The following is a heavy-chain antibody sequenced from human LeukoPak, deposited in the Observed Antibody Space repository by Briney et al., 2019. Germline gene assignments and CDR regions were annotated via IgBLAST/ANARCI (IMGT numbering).Heavy chain of an antibody. CDR2: IYYSGST. Sequence: SETLSVTCTVSGGSVSSGSYYWSWIRQPPGKGLEWIGYIYYSGSTNYNPSLKSRVTISVDTSKNQFSLKLSSVTAADTAVYYCARKYIVGAYVVPADWYFDLWGRGTLVTVSS. J-gene: IGHJ2*01. D-gene: IGHD1-26*01. V-gene: IGHV4-61*01. CDR3: ARKYIVGAYVVPADWYFDL. CDR1: GGSVSSGSYY.